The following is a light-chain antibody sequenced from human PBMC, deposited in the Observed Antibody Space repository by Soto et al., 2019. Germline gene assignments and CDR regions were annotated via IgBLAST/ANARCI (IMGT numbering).Light chain of an antibody. CDR3: QKYDSAPYT. CDR1: QGINSY. V-gene: IGKV1-27*01. J-gene: IGKJ2*01. Sequence: DTQMTQSPSSLSASVGDRVTITCRTSQGINSYLAWYQQKPGKVPKLLIYLASTLQSGVPSRFSGSGSGTDCTLTISSLQPEDVATYYFQKYDSAPYTFGQGTKL. CDR2: LAS.